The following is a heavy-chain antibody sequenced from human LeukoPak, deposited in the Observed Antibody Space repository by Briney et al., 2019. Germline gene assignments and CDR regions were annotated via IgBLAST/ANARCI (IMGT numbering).Heavy chain of an antibody. CDR1: GGSISSYY. D-gene: IGHD6-6*01. Sequence: SETLSLTCTVSGGSISSYYWSWIRQPPGKGLEWIGYIYYSGSTNYNPSLKSRVTTSVDTSKKQLPLKLRSMTAESTTGLYTAGERESSSHLDYWGQGTLVTVSS. J-gene: IGHJ4*02. CDR2: IYYSGST. CDR3: AGERESSSHLDY. V-gene: IGHV4-59*01.